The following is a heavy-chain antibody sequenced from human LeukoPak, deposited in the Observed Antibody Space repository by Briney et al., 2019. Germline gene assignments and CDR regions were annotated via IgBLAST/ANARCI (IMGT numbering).Heavy chain of an antibody. V-gene: IGHV3-74*01. CDR2: INSDGSST. Sequence: QSGGSLRLSCAASGFTFSSYWMHWVRHAPGKGLVWVSRINSDGSSTSYADSVKGRFTISRDNSKNTLYLQMNSLRAEDTAVYYCAKDVVWFGESYDAFDIWGQGTMVTVSS. D-gene: IGHD3-10*01. J-gene: IGHJ3*02. CDR3: AKDVVWFGESYDAFDI. CDR1: GFTFSSYW.